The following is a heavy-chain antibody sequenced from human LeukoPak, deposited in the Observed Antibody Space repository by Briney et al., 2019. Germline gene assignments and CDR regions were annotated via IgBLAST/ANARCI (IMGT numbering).Heavy chain of an antibody. V-gene: IGHV1-2*02. Sequence: ASVKVSCKASGYSFTGHYMHWVRQAPGQGLEWMGWINPNSGGTNYAQKFQGRVTMTRDTSISTAYMEPSRLRSDDTAVYYCARVSGGGLDYYDLSLDYWGQGTLVTVSS. CDR3: ARVSGGGLDYYDLSLDY. CDR2: INPNSGGT. J-gene: IGHJ4*02. CDR1: GYSFTGHY. D-gene: IGHD3-22*01.